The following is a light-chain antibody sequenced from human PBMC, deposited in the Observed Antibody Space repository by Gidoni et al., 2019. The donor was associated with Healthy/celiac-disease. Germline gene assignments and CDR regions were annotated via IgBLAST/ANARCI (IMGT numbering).Light chain of an antibody. Sequence: EIVMTQSPATPSVSPGERATLSCRASQSVSSNLACYQQKPGQAPRLLIYGASTRATGIPARFSGSGSGTEFTLTISSLQSEDFAVYYCQQYNNWPPWTFGQGTKVEIK. CDR3: QQYNNWPPWT. CDR1: QSVSSN. V-gene: IGKV3-15*01. J-gene: IGKJ1*01. CDR2: GAS.